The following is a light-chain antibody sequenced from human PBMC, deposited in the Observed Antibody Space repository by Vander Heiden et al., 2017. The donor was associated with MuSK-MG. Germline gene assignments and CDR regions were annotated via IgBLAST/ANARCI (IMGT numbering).Light chain of an antibody. CDR1: ENIGFS. V-gene: IGKV1-5*03. CDR2: LAS. CDR3: QQFSSYST. Sequence: DIQMTQSPSTLSAFVGDRVTITCRASENIGFSLAWFQQKPGKAPTLLIYLASSLEVGVPSRFSGSGFGTEFTLTISSLQPEDFATYYCQQFSSYSTFGQGTRLDLK. J-gene: IGKJ2*01.